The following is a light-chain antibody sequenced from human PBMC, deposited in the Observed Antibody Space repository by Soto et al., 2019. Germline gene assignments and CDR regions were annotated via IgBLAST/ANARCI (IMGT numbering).Light chain of an antibody. J-gene: IGLJ6*01. CDR3: QSYDNSLGGHVV. V-gene: IGLV1-40*01. CDR2: DNN. Sequence: QSVLTQPPSVSGAPGQRMTISCTGSSFNIGADYDVHWYQLLPGAAPKLLISDNNNRPSGVPDRFSGSKSGTSASLVITGLQPEDEADYYCQSYDNSLGGHVVFGGGTKVTVL. CDR1: SFNIGADYD.